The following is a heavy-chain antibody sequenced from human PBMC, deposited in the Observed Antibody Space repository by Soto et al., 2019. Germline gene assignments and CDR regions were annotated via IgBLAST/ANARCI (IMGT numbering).Heavy chain of an antibody. CDR1: GYTFTGFD. V-gene: IGHV1-18*01. D-gene: IGHD3-3*02. CDR3: ASAVPHFYSYYSMAV. CDR2: ISAYNGNT. J-gene: IGHJ6*03. Sequence: QVQLVQSGAEVKKPGASVKVSCKTSGYTFTGFDITWVRQAPGQGLEWMGWISAYNGNTNYAQKLQGRVTMTTDTSTSTAYMALRSLRFDAPAVYYCASAVPHFYSYYSMAVWRKGPTVTVSS.